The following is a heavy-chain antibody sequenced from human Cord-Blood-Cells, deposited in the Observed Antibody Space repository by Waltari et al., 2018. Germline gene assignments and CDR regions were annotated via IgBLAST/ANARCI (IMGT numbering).Heavy chain of an antibody. J-gene: IGHJ4*02. Sequence: EVQLVESGGGLVKPGGSLRLSCAASGFTFSNAWMSWVRQAPGKGLEWVGRIKSKTGGGTTDYAAPVKGRFTNSRDDSKNTLYLQMNSLKTEDTAVYYCTTDYSGSYYWGQGTLVTVSS. V-gene: IGHV3-15*01. D-gene: IGHD1-26*01. CDR2: IKSKTGGGTT. CDR3: TTDYSGSYY. CDR1: GFTFSNAW.